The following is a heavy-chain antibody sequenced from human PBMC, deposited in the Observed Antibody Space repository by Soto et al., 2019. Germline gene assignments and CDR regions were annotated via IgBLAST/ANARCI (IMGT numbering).Heavy chain of an antibody. J-gene: IGHJ4*02. CDR2: IYYSGST. Sequence: LSLTCTVSGGSISSYYWSWIRQPPGKGLEWIGYIYYSGSTNYNPSLKSRVTISVDTSKNQFSLKLSSVTAADTAVYYCARDREYYFDYWGQGTLVTVSS. CDR1: GGSISSYY. V-gene: IGHV4-59*01. CDR3: ARDREYYFDY.